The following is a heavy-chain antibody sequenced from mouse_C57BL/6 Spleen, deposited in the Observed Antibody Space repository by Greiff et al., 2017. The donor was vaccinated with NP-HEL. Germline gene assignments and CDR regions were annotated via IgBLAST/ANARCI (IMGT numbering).Heavy chain of an antibody. CDR2: IYPGDGDT. D-gene: IGHD2-2*01. V-gene: IGHV1-82*01. Sequence: VKLMESGPELVKPGASVKISCKASGYAFSSSWMNWVKQRPGKGLEWIGRIYPGDGDTNYNGKFKGKATLTADKSSSTAYMQLSSLTSEDSAVYCCARRGGYDRVGYAMDYWGQGTSVTVSS. CDR3: ARRGGYDRVGYAMDY. J-gene: IGHJ4*01. CDR1: GYAFSSSW.